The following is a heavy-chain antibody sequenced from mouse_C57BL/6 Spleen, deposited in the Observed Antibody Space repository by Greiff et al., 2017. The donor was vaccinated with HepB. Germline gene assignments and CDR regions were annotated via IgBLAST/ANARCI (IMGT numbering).Heavy chain of an antibody. CDR2: INPYNGGT. J-gene: IGHJ2*01. CDR1: GYTFTDYY. Sequence: VQLQQSGPVLVKPGASVKMSCKASGYTFTDYYMNWVKQSHGKSLEWIGVINPYNGGTSYNQKFKGKATLTVDKSSSTAYMELNSLTSEDSAVYYCASGGNYFDYWGQGTTLTVSS. V-gene: IGHV1-19*01. CDR3: ASGGNYFDY.